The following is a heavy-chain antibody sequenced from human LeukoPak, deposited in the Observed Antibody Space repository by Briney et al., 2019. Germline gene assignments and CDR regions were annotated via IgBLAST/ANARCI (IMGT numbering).Heavy chain of an antibody. CDR3: ATADKWEPLDY. V-gene: IGHV1-24*01. D-gene: IGHD1-26*01. CDR2: FDPEDGES. J-gene: IGHJ4*02. Sequence: ASVKVSCKVSGASLSETSIHWVRQAPGQWLEWMGGFDPEDGESIFAQSFHDRFSMTEDTSTDTAYMELRSLRLQDTAVYYCATADKWEPLDYWGQGTLVTVSS. CDR1: GASLSETS.